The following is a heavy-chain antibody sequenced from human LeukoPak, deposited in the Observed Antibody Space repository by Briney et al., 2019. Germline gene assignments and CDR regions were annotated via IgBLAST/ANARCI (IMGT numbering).Heavy chain of an antibody. D-gene: IGHD3-22*01. J-gene: IGHJ4*02. CDR2: IYPGDSDT. CDR1: GYSFTSYW. V-gene: IGHV5-51*01. Sequence: GESLKISCKGSGYSFTSYWIGWVRQMPGKGLEWMGIIYPGDSDTRYSPSFQGQVTISADKSISTAYLQWSSLKASDTAMYYCARLSGSSGYYATYYFDYWGQGTLVTVSS. CDR3: ARLSGSSGYYATYYFDY.